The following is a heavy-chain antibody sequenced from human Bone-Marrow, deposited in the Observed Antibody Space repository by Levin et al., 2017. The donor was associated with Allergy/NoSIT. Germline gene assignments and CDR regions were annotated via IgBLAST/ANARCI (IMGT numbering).Heavy chain of an antibody. CDR1: GASIRSGAYY. J-gene: IGHJ4*02. V-gene: IGHV4-31*02. Sequence: TSETLSLTCTVSGASIRSGAYYWSWVRQPPGQGLEWIGYIYYNGSTYFNPSLKSRVSISVDTSKNQFSLKLSSVNAADTAHYCCARVLAGFDGSVMAYDYWGRGSLVTVSS. D-gene: IGHD3-10*01. CDR2: IYYNGST. CDR3: ARVLAGFDGSVMAYDY.